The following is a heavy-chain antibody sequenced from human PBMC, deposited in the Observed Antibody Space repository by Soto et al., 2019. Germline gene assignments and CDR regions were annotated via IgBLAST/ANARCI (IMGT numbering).Heavy chain of an antibody. V-gene: IGHV4-59*12. CDR1: GDFTSASY. Sequence: PSETLSLTCTVSGDFTSASYWSWIRQPPGKGLEWIGYIYYSGSTKYNPSLKSRVTISRDTSKNQFSLKLISVTAADTAVYYCAREPAPWGQGTLVTVSS. CDR3: AREPAP. J-gene: IGHJ5*02. CDR2: IYYSGST.